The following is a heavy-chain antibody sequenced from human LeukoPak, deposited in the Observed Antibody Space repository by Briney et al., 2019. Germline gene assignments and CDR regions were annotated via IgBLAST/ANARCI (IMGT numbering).Heavy chain of an antibody. J-gene: IGHJ4*02. D-gene: IGHD3-9*01. CDR3: ARDGGSDILTGYYSTASKYFDC. CDR1: GFTFSTFA. Sequence: GRSLRLSCAASGFTFSTFALHWVRQAPGKGLEWVAVISYDGSKEYYGDSVKGRFTISRDNPENTLYLQMSSLRAEDTAVYYCARDGGSDILTGYYSTASKYFDCWGQGTLVTVSS. CDR2: ISYDGSKE. V-gene: IGHV3-30-3*01.